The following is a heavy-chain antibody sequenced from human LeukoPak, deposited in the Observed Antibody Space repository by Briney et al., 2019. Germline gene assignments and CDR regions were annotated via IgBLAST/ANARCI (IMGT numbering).Heavy chain of an antibody. V-gene: IGHV1-69*13. D-gene: IGHD2-8*02. CDR3: ARGFGWGTHHYSYYMDV. CDR2: IIPIFGTA. CDR1: GGTFSSYA. Sequence: SVKVSCKASGGTFSSYAISWVRQAPGQGLEWMGGIIPIFGTANYAQKFQGRVTITADESTSTAYMELSSLRSEDTAVYYCARGFGWGTHHYSYYMDVWGKGTTVTISS. J-gene: IGHJ6*03.